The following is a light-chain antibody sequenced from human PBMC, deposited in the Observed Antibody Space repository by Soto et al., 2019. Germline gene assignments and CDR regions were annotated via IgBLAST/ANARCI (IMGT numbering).Light chain of an antibody. CDR3: CSYVGSYTSYV. V-gene: IGLV2-11*01. J-gene: IGLJ1*01. Sequence: QSALTQPRSVSGSPGQSVTISCTGTSSDVGTYNFVSWYQQHPGKAPKFMIYDVTKRPSGVPDCFSGSKSGNTASLTISGLQAEDEADYYCCSYVGSYTSYVFGTGTKVTVL. CDR2: DVT. CDR1: SSDVGTYNF.